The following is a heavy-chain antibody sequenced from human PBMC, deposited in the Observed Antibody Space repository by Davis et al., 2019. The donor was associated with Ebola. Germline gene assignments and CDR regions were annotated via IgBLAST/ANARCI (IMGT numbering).Heavy chain of an antibody. CDR3: ARDGNTVTEYFQH. J-gene: IGHJ1*01. CDR2: IRYDGSNK. Sequence: GESLKISCAASGFTFSSYGMHWVRQAPGKGLEWVAFIRYDGSNKYYADSVKGRFTISRDNSKNTLYLQMNSLRAEDTAVYYCARDGNTVTEYFQHWGQGTLVTVSS. D-gene: IGHD4-17*01. V-gene: IGHV3-30*02. CDR1: GFTFSSYG.